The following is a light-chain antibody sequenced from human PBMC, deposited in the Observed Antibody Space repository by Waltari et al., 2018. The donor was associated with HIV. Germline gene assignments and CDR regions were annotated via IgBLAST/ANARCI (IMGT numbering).Light chain of an antibody. J-gene: IGLJ2*01. V-gene: IGLV2-14*01. CDR2: EVS. CDR3: CSYTSSGTLV. Sequence: QSALTQPASVSASPGQSITIPCTGTSSDVGAYDYVSCYQYHPAKAPKLMISEVSSRPSWVSNRFSGSKSGNTASLTISGLQAEDEADYYCCSYTSSGTLVFGGGTKLTVL. CDR1: SSDVGAYDY.